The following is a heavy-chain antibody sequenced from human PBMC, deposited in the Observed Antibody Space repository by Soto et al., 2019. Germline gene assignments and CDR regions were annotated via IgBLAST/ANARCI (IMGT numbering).Heavy chain of an antibody. V-gene: IGHV3-23*01. CDR2: ISGSGGST. J-gene: IGHJ6*03. CDR3: AKGGLGRRYFDWSRHYYYMDV. Sequence: GGSLRLSCAASGFTFSSYAMSWVRQAPGKGLEWVSAISGSGGSTYYADSVKGRFTISRDNSKNTLYLQMNSLRAEDTAVYYCAKGGLGRRYFDWSRHYYYMDVWGKGTTVTVSS. CDR1: GFTFSSYA. D-gene: IGHD3-9*01.